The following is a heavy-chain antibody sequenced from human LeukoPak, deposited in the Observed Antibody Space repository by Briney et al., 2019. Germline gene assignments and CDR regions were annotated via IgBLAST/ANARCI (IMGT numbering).Heavy chain of an antibody. CDR1: GFRFRDYW. D-gene: IGHD3-3*01. V-gene: IGHV3-7*01. CDR2: IKPDGSQR. Sequence: GGSLRLSCAASGFRFRDYWMDWLRQAPGMGLEWVASIKPDGSQRDYVDSVTGRFTISRDNAKNSLYLQMNSLRAEDTAVYYCARDVIIPGGTGASDIWGQGTMVTVSS. J-gene: IGHJ3*02. CDR3: ARDVIIPGGTGASDI.